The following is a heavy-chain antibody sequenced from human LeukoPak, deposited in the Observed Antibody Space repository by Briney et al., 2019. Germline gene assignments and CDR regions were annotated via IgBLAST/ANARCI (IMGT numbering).Heavy chain of an antibody. V-gene: IGHV4-4*02. CDR1: GGSISSSNW. D-gene: IGHD5-24*01. CDR2: IYHSGST. J-gene: IGHJ6*02. CDR3: ARVLGDGYNYYYYGMDV. Sequence: KPSGTLSLTCAVSGGSISSSNWWSWVRQPPGKGLEWIGEIYHSGSTNYNPSLKSRVTISVDKSKNQFSLKLSSVTAADTAVYYCARVLGDGYNYYYYGMDVWGQGTTVTVSS.